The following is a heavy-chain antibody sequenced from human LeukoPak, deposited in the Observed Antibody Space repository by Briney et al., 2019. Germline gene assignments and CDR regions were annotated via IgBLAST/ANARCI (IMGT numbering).Heavy chain of an antibody. CDR2: ISYDGGEI. CDR3: ARDKPRGSYDGSIFDS. V-gene: IGHV3-7*01. CDR1: EFTFSSYW. Sequence: PGGSLRLSXEVSEFTFSSYWMSWVRQTPGKGLEWVAIISYDGGEIYYVDSVKGRFTLSRDNAKSSVYLQMNSLRAEDAAVYYCARDKPRGSYDGSIFDSWGQGTLVTVSS. J-gene: IGHJ4*02. D-gene: IGHD3-16*01.